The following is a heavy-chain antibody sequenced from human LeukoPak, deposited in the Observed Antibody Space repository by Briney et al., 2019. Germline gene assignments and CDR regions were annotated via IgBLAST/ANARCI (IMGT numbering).Heavy chain of an antibody. J-gene: IGHJ4*02. V-gene: IGHV1-18*01. D-gene: IGHD3-22*01. CDR3: ARDVTYYDSSGYYFNY. CDR1: GYTFTSYG. Sequence: PGASVKVSCKASGYTFTSYGISWVRQAPGQGLERRGWISAYNDNTNYAQKLQGRVTMTTDTSTSTAYMELRSLRSDDTAMYYCARDVTYYDSSGYYFNYWGQGTLVTVSS. CDR2: ISAYNDNT.